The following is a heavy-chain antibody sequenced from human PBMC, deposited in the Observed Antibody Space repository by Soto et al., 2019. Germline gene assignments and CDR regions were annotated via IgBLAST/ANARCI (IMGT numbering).Heavy chain of an antibody. CDR1: GFTFTSSA. V-gene: IGHV1-58*01. CDR3: AADEGPGFYYFWSGLHYRLSV. Sequence: ASVKVSCKASGFTFTSSAVQWVRQARGQRLEWIGWIVVGSGNTNYAQKFQERVTITRDMSTSTAYMELSSLRSEDTAVYYCAADEGPGFYYFWSGLHYRLSVCGQGTAVPVS. D-gene: IGHD3-3*01. CDR2: IVVGSGNT. J-gene: IGHJ6*02.